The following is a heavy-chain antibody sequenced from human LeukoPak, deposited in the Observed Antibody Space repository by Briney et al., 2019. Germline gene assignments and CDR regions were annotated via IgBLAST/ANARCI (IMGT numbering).Heavy chain of an antibody. D-gene: IGHD1-14*01. J-gene: IGHJ4*02. CDR3: ARDNKNRALDY. Sequence: GGSLRLSCAASGFTFSSYGMHWVRQAPGKGPEWVAVIWYDGSDKYYAGSVKGRFTISRGISKNTLYLQVNSLRAEDTAVYYCARDNKNRALDYWGQGTLVTVSS. V-gene: IGHV3-33*01. CDR2: IWYDGSDK. CDR1: GFTFSSYG.